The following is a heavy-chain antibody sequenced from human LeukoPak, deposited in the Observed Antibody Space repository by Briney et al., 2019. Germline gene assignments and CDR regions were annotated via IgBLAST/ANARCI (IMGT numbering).Heavy chain of an antibody. Sequence: GASVKVSCKASGYTSTSYDINWVRQATGQGLEWMGWMNPNSGNTGYAQKFQGRVTMTRNTSISTAYMELSSLRSEDTAVYYCARVVPAAITNWFDPWGQGTLVTVSS. CDR1: GYTSTSYD. J-gene: IGHJ5*02. D-gene: IGHD2-2*01. CDR3: ARVVPAAITNWFDP. V-gene: IGHV1-8*01. CDR2: MNPNSGNT.